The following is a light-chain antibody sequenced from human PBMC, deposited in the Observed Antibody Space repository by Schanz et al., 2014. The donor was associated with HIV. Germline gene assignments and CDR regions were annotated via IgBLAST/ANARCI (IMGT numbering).Light chain of an antibody. CDR3: SSYRSLNNLI. V-gene: IGLV2-14*03. Sequence: QSVLTQPASVSGSPGQSITISCTGTSSDVGGYKYVSWYQQHPGKAPKLMIYDVSNRPSGVSNRFSGSKSGNTASLTVSGLQVDDEADYHCSSYRSLNNLIFGGGTKVTVL. J-gene: IGLJ2*01. CDR2: DVS. CDR1: SSDVGGYKY.